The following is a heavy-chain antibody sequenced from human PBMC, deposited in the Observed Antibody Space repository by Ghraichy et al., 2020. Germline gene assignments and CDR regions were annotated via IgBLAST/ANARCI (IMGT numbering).Heavy chain of an antibody. Sequence: SETLSLTCTVSGDSIETDYYYWGWVRQPPGKGLEWLGNIYYRGNAYYSPSLESRVTISVDTSKNQFSLRLRSVTAADTAVYYCAKSRLNPSYELDYWGQGIPVTVS. CDR2: IYYRGNA. CDR1: GDSIETDYYY. V-gene: IGHV4-39*01. J-gene: IGHJ4*02. CDR3: AKSRLNPSYELDY. D-gene: IGHD1-26*01.